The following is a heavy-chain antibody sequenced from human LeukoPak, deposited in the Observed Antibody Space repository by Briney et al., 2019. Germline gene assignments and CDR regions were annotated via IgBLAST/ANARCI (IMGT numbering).Heavy chain of an antibody. Sequence: PSETLSLTCTVSGGSISSYYWSWIQQPPGKGLEWIGYIYYSGSTNYNPSLKSRVTISVDTSKNQFSLKLSSVTAADTAVYYCARCKTGISDYWGQGTLVTVSS. CDR3: ARCKTGISDY. CDR1: GGSISSYY. CDR2: IYYSGST. J-gene: IGHJ4*02. V-gene: IGHV4-59*01. D-gene: IGHD1-1*01.